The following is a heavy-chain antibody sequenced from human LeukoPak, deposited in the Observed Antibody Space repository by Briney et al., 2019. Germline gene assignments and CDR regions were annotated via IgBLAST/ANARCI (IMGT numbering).Heavy chain of an antibody. CDR1: GGSISSGGYS. CDR2: IYYSGST. Sequence: SETLSLTCAVSGGSISSGGYSWSWIRQPPGKGLEWIGYIYYSGSTYYNPSLKSRVTISVDTSKNQFSLKLSSVTAADTAVYYCARGGRDGYNPHWGQGTLVTVSS. V-gene: IGHV4-30-4*07. D-gene: IGHD5-24*01. CDR3: ARGGRDGYNPH. J-gene: IGHJ4*02.